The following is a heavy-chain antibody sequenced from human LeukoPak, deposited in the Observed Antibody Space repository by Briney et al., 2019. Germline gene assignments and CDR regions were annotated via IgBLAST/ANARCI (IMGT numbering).Heavy chain of an antibody. Sequence: PGGSLRLSCAASGFAFSSYAMSWVRQAPGKGLEWVSAISGIGGSTYYADSVKVRFTISRDNSKNTLYLQMNSLRDEDTAVYYCAKDATYYDFWSGYYISGYFDYWGQGTLVTVSS. CDR3: AKDATYYDFWSGYYISGYFDY. V-gene: IGHV3-23*01. D-gene: IGHD3-3*01. CDR2: ISGIGGST. J-gene: IGHJ4*02. CDR1: GFAFSSYA.